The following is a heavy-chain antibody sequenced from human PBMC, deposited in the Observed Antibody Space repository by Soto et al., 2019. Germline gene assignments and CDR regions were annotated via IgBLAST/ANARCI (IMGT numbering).Heavy chain of an antibody. V-gene: IGHV1-2*02. J-gene: IGHJ6*02. CDR1: GYTFTGYY. CDR3: ARGGPGVPGAIFYYYGMDV. D-gene: IGHD2-2*01. CDR2: INPNSGGT. Sequence: ASVKVSCKVSGYTFTGYYMHWVRQAPGQGLEWMGWINPNSGGTNYAQKFQGRVTMTRDTSVSTAYMELSRLRSDDTAVYYWARGGPGVPGAIFYYYGMDVWGQGTTVTVPS.